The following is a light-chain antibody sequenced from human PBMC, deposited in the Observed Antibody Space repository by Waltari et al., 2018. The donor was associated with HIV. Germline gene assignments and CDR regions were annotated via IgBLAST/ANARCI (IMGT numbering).Light chain of an antibody. J-gene: IGKJ1*01. V-gene: IGKV3-15*01. CDR1: QSVSSN. CDR3: QSYSDWPRA. Sequence: DIVLTQFPAALSVSPGERASLSCIASQSVSSNLAWDHQVTGQAPRLLISDSSNRATGVPDRFSDSGSGTHFTLTISSLRSEDSGVYYCQSYSDWPRAFGLGTKVEV. CDR2: DSS.